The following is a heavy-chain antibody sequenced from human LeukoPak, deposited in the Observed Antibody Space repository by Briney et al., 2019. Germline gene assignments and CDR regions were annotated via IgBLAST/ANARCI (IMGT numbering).Heavy chain of an antibody. CDR2: INPNSGGT. Sequence: ASVKVSCKASGYTFTSYYMHWVRQAPGQGLEWMGIINPNSGGTNYAQKFQGRVTMTRDTSISTAYMELSRLRSDDTAVYYCARTVGATIWFDPWGQGTLVTVSS. J-gene: IGHJ5*02. CDR1: GYTFTSYY. D-gene: IGHD1-26*01. CDR3: ARTVGATIWFDP. V-gene: IGHV1-2*02.